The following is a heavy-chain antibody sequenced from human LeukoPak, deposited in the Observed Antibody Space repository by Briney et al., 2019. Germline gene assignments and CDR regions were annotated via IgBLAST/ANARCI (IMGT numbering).Heavy chain of an antibody. CDR2: IYPGDSDT. CDR3: TRGGKWELGSFDY. Sequence: GESLKISCKGSRYSFTSYWIGWVRHMTGKGLEWMGIIYPGDSDTRYSPSFQGQVTISADKSISTAYLQWSSLKASDTAMYYCTRGGKWELGSFDYWGQGTLVTVSS. J-gene: IGHJ4*02. V-gene: IGHV5-51*01. D-gene: IGHD1-26*01. CDR1: RYSFTSYW.